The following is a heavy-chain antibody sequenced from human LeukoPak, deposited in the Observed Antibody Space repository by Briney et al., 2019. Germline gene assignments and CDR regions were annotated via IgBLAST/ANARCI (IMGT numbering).Heavy chain of an antibody. CDR1: GGSISSSSYY. CDR3: ARGRKGYCSSTSCTIDWFDP. D-gene: IGHD2-2*01. J-gene: IGHJ5*02. CDR2: IYYGGST. V-gene: IGHV4-39*07. Sequence: PSETLSLTCTVSGGSISSSSYYWGWIRQPPGKGLEWIGSIYYGGSTHYNPSLKSRVTISVDTSKNQFSLKLSSVTAADTAVYYCARGRKGYCSSTSCTIDWFDPWGQGTLVTVSS.